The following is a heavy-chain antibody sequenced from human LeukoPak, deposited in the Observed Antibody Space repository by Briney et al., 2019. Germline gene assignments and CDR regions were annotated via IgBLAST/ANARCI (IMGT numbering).Heavy chain of an antibody. D-gene: IGHD6-19*01. CDR2: INSDGSST. J-gene: IGHJ2*01. Sequence: GGSLRLSCAASGFTFSSYWMHWVRQAPGKGLVWVSRINSDGSSTSYADSVKGRFTISRDNAKNTLYLQMYSLRAEDTAVYYCARGGSSGWYRNWYFDLWGRGSLVTVSS. V-gene: IGHV3-74*01. CDR3: ARGGSSGWYRNWYFDL. CDR1: GFTFSSYW.